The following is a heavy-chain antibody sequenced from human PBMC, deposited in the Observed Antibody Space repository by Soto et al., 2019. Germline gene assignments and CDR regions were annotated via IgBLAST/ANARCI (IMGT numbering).Heavy chain of an antibody. CDR3: AKHLCSGAGCDYFDY. V-gene: IGHV3-23*01. J-gene: IGHJ4*02. D-gene: IGHD2-15*01. Sequence: ESGGGLVQPGGSLRLSCAASGLTFSTYAMTWVRQAPGKGLECLSAITRSGGDTYYADSVKGRFTISRDNSKNTLYLQMNTLRAEDTAVYYCAKHLCSGAGCDYFDYWGQGILVTVSS. CDR2: ITRSGGDT. CDR1: GLTFSTYA.